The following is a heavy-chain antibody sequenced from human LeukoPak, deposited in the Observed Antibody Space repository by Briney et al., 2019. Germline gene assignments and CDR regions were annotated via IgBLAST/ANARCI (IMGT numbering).Heavy chain of an antibody. CDR2: ISGSGGST. V-gene: IGHV3-23*01. J-gene: IGHJ4*02. CDR1: GFTFSSYA. CDR3: AKGLRYFDWYLDY. D-gene: IGHD3-9*01. Sequence: GGSLRLSCAASGFTFSSYAMSWVRQAPGKGLEWVSAISGSGGSTYYADSVKGRFTISRDNSKNMLYLQMNSLRAEDTAVYYCAKGLRYFDWYLDYWGQGTLVTVSS.